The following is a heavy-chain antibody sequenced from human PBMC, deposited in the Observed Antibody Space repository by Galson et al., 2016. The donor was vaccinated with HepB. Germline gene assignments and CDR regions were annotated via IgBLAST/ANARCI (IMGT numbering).Heavy chain of an antibody. J-gene: IGHJ3*01. D-gene: IGHD1-1*01. V-gene: IGHV3-33*01. Sequence: SLRLSCAASGITFRNYGMHWVRQAPGKGLEWVAVIWYDGSNKNYVDSVKGRFTISRDDSKNTLYLQMNSLRADDTAVYYCTRDPFPGAFDVWGQGTMVIVAP. CDR2: IWYDGSNK. CDR1: GITFRNYG. CDR3: TRDPFPGAFDV.